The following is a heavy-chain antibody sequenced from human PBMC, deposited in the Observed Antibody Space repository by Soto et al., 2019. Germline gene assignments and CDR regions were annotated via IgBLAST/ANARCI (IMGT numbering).Heavy chain of an antibody. J-gene: IGHJ4*02. D-gene: IGHD5-18*01. CDR1: VFTFSSYW. Sequence: PWWSLRLSCSASVFTFSSYWMHWFRQAPGKGLVWVSRINSDGSSTSYADSVKGRFTISRDNAKNTLYLQMNSLRAEDTAVYYCAREERGYSYYWGQGTLVTVSS. CDR3: AREERGYSYY. V-gene: IGHV3-74*01. CDR2: INSDGSST.